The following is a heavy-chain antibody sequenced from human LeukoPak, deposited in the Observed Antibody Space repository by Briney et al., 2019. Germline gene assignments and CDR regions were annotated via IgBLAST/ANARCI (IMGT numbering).Heavy chain of an antibody. CDR3: AREIPGRIAADC. Sequence: PGGSLRLSCAASGFTFSSYAMSWVRQAPGKGLEWVSAISGSGGSTYYADSVKGRLTVSRDNAKNSLFLQMHSLRAEDTAIYYCAREIPGRIAADCWGQGTLVTVSS. CDR2: ISGSGGST. D-gene: IGHD2-15*01. CDR1: GFTFSSYA. J-gene: IGHJ4*02. V-gene: IGHV3-23*01.